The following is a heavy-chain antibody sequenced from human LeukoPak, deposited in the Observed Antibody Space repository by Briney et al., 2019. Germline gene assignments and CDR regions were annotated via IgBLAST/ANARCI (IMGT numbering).Heavy chain of an antibody. CDR2: IYTSGST. V-gene: IGHV4-4*07. CDR3: ARDRGTIAAAFP. CDR1: GGSISSYY. Sequence: SETLSLTCTVSGGSISSYYWSWIRQPAGKGLEWIGRIYTSGSTNYDPSLKSRVSMSVDTSKNQFSLKLSSVTAADTAVYYCARDRGTIAAAFPWGQGTLVTVSS. D-gene: IGHD6-13*01. J-gene: IGHJ5*02.